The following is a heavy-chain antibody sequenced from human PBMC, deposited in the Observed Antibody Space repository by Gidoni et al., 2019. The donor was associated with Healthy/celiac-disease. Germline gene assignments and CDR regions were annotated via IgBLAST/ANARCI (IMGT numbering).Heavy chain of an antibody. CDR1: GFTFSSYA. J-gene: IGHJ4*02. V-gene: IGHV3-30-3*01. CDR2: ISYDGSNK. CDR3: ARDYHPYDYIWGSYRYTPGY. D-gene: IGHD3-16*02. Sequence: QVQLVESGGGVVQPGRSLRLSCAASGFTFSSYAIHWVRQAPGKGLEWVAVISYDGSNKYYADSVKGRFTISRDNSKNTLYLQMNSLRAEDTAVYYCARDYHPYDYIWGSYRYTPGYWGQGTLVTVSS.